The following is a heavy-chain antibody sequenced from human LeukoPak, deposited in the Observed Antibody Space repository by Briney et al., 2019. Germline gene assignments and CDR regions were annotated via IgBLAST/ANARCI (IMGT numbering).Heavy chain of an antibody. D-gene: IGHD3-22*01. CDR2: ISGSGGTA. Sequence: GGSLRLSCAASGFTFSSYAMSWVRQAPGKGLEWVSTISGSGGTAYYADSVKGRFTISRDNSKNTLYLQMNSLRAEDTAVYYCAKDGGVTSIVVVIFAYWGQGTLVTVSS. CDR3: AKDGGVTSIVVVIFAY. J-gene: IGHJ4*02. V-gene: IGHV3-23*01. CDR1: GFTFSSYA.